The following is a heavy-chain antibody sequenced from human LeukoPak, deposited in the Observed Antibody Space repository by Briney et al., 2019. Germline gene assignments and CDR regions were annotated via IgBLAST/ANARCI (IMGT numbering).Heavy chain of an antibody. CDR1: GFTFDDYA. D-gene: IGHD3-22*01. V-gene: IGHV3-9*01. CDR3: ARILYYDSSGWTLQAFDI. Sequence: GGSLRLSCAASGFTFDDYAMHWVRQAPGKGLEWVSGISWNSGSMDYADSVKGRFTISRDNAKNSLYLQMNSLRAEDTALYYCARILYYDSSGWTLQAFDIWGQGTMVTVSS. J-gene: IGHJ3*02. CDR2: ISWNSGSM.